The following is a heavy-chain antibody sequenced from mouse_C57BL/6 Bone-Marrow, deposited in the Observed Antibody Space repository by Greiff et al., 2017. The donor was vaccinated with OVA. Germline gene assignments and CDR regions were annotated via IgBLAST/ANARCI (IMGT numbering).Heavy chain of an antibody. CDR1: GYTFTSYW. Sequence: QVQLQQSGAELVKPGASVKLSCKASGYTFTSYWMHWVKQRPGQGLEWIGMIHPNSGSTNYNEKFKSKATLTVDKSSSTAYMQLSSLTSEDSAVYYCAREGDGYYGLAYWGQGTLVTVSA. D-gene: IGHD2-3*01. J-gene: IGHJ3*01. CDR2: IHPNSGST. V-gene: IGHV1-64*01. CDR3: AREGDGYYGLAY.